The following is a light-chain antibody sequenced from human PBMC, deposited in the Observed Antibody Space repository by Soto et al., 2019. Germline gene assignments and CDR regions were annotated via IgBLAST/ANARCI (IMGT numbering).Light chain of an antibody. V-gene: IGKV1-12*01. CDR2: AAS. CDR1: QDISTW. CDR3: QQTHSFPRT. Sequence: DIQMTQSPSSVSASVGDGVTITCRASQDISTWLAWYQQKPGKAPDLLIYAASSLQSGVPSRFSGSGSGTDFTLTISSLQPEDFATYFCQQTHSFPRTFGQGTKVEIK. J-gene: IGKJ1*01.